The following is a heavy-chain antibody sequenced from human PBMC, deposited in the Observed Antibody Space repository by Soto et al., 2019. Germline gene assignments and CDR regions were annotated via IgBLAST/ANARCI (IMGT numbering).Heavy chain of an antibody. Sequence: AGGSLRLSCTTSGFTFDDYTVNWFRQAPGKGLERVAFIRSRAYGGTTQYAASVKGRFTISRDDSKSVAYLQMNSLESEDAAVYYCARSYDSSGYYRAPVDYWGQGTLVTVSS. J-gene: IGHJ4*02. D-gene: IGHD3-22*01. CDR3: ARSYDSSGYYRAPVDY. V-gene: IGHV3-49*03. CDR2: IRSRAYGGTT. CDR1: GFTFDDYT.